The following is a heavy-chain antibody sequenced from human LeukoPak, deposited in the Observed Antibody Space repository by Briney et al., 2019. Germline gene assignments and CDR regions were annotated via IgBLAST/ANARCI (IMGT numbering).Heavy chain of an antibody. CDR3: ARGRYFYETSNYWGSDY. J-gene: IGHJ4*02. V-gene: IGHV1-18*01. CDR1: GYTFTSYA. D-gene: IGHD3-22*01. Sequence: GASVKVSCKASGYTFTSYAINWVRQAPGQGLEWMGWISAYNGHTNYAQKVQGRVTMTTDTSTSTAYLELGSLRSDDTAVYYCARGRYFYETSNYWGSDYWGQGTLVTVSS. CDR2: ISAYNGHT.